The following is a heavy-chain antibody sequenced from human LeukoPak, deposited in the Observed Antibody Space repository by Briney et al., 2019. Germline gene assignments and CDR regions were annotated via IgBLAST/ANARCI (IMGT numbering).Heavy chain of an antibody. Sequence: GGSLRLSCVASGFTVSSNYMSWVRQAPGKGLEWVSVIYSGGSTYYADSVKGRFTISRDNSRNTLYLQMSSLSAEDTAVYYCAKDAAGPEYWGQGTLVTVSS. J-gene: IGHJ4*02. V-gene: IGHV3-53*01. CDR1: GFTVSSNY. CDR2: IYSGGST. D-gene: IGHD6-13*01. CDR3: AKDAAGPEY.